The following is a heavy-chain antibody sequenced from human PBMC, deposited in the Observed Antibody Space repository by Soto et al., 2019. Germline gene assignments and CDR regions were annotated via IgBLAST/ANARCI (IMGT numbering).Heavy chain of an antibody. D-gene: IGHD5-12*01. CDR1: GGSFSGYY. V-gene: IGHV4-34*01. J-gene: IGHJ4*02. CDR2: INHSGST. Sequence: QVQLQQWGAGLLKPSETLSLTCAVYGGSFSGYYWSWIRQPPGKGLEWIGEINHSGSTNYNPFLKRRVTRSIDASNTQYSQQLSSVAAADTAVYYCARGSRKWLRLLPPYFVYWGQETLVTVSS. CDR3: ARGSRKWLRLLPPYFVY.